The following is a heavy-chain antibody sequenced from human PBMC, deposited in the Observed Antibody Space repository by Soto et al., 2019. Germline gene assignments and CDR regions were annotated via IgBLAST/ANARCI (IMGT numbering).Heavy chain of an antibody. J-gene: IGHJ6*02. D-gene: IGHD2-2*01. CDR2: IIPIFGTA. CDR1: GGTFSSYA. V-gene: IGHV1-69*01. CDR3: AREGDVVVPAAGRDPFYYGMDV. Sequence: QVQLVQSGAEVKKPGSSVKVSCKASGGTFSSYAISWVRQAPGQGLEWMGGIIPIFGTANYAQKFQGRVTITADESTSTAYMELSSLRSEDTAVYYCAREGDVVVPAAGRDPFYYGMDVWGQGTTVTVSS.